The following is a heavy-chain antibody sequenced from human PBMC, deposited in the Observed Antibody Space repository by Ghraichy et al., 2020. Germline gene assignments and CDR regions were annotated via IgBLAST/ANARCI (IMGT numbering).Heavy chain of an antibody. CDR1: GFSLSTSGMC. V-gene: IGHV2-70*01. D-gene: IGHD2-8*01. J-gene: IGHJ6*02. CDR2: IDWDDDK. Sequence: SGPTLVKPTQTLTLTCTFSGFSLSTSGMCVSWIRQPPGKALEWLALIDWDDDKYYSTSLKTRLTISKDTSKNQVVLTMTNMDPVDTATYYCARNRCNYYYYYGMDVWGQGTTVTVSS. CDR3: ARNRCNYYYYYGMDV.